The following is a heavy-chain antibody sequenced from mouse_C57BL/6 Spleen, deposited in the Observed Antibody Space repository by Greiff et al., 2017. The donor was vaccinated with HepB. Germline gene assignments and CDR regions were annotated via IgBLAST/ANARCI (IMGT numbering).Heavy chain of an antibody. CDR2: ISDGGSYT. J-gene: IGHJ1*03. CDR3: ARDRGYGSSYWYFDV. V-gene: IGHV5-4*01. D-gene: IGHD1-1*01. CDR1: GFTFSSYA. Sequence: EVQLKESGGGLVKPGGSLKLSCAASGFTFSSYAMSWVRQTPEKRLEWVATISDGGSYTYYPDNVKGRFTISRDNAKNNLYLQMSHLKSEDTAMYYCARDRGYGSSYWYFDVWGTGTTVTVSS.